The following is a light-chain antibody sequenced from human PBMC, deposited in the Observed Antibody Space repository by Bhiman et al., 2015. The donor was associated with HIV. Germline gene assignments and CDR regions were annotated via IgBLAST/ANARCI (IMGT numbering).Light chain of an antibody. CDR1: SSDVGDY. J-gene: IGLJ1*01. V-gene: IGLV2-11*01. Sequence: QSALTQPRSVSGSPGQSVTVSCTGTSSDVGDYVSWYQHHPGKAPRLMIYDVNKRPSGVPDRFSGSKSGNTASLTISGLQAEDEADYYCSSYISSSTLYVFGSGTKVTVL. CDR2: DVN. CDR3: SSYISSSTLYV.